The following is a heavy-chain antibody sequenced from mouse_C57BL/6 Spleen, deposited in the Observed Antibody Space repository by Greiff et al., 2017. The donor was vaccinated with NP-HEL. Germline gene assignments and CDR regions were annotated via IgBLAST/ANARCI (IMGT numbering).Heavy chain of an antibody. J-gene: IGHJ2*01. D-gene: IGHD1-1*01. CDR1: GFNITDYY. Sequence: EVQLQQSGAELVKPGASVKLSCTASGFNITDYYMHWVKQRTEQGLEWIGRIDPEDGETKYAQKFQGKATITADTSSNTAYLQLSSLTSEDTAVYYCAITAVVATDYWGQGTTLTVSS. CDR3: AITAVVATDY. CDR2: IDPEDGET. V-gene: IGHV14-2*01.